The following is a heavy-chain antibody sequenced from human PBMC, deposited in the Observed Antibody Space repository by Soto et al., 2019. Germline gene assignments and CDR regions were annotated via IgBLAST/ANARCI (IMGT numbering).Heavy chain of an antibody. Sequence: QVKLVQSGAEVKKPGASVKVSCKASGYSFISYGLSWVRQAPGQGLEWMGWISGFNDNTHYAQRFQVRLTMTTDTSTSTAYMELRSLRSADTAVYFCARDLGIMEAAYSCDYWGPGTLVTVSS. CDR2: ISGFNDNT. V-gene: IGHV1-18*01. J-gene: IGHJ4*02. CDR1: GYSFISYG. D-gene: IGHD2-8*01. CDR3: ARDLGIMEAAYSCDY.